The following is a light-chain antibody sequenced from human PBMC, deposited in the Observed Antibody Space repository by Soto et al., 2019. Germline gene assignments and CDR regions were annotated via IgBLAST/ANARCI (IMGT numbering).Light chain of an antibody. CDR1: SSDVGSYNL. CDR3: CSYAGSSTLV. J-gene: IGLJ2*01. V-gene: IGLV2-23*01. Sequence: QSALTQPASVSGSPGQSITISCTGTSSDVGSYNLVSWYQQHPGKAPKLMIYEDSKRPSGVSNRFSGSKSGNTASLTISWLQAEDEADYYCCSYAGSSTLVFGGGTKLTVL. CDR2: EDS.